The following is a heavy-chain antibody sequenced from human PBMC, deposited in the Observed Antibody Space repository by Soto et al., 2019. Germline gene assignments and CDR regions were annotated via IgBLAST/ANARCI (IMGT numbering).Heavy chain of an antibody. CDR2: ISWNSGSI. V-gene: IGHV3-9*01. Sequence: EVQLVESGGGLVQPGRSLRLSCAASGFTFDDYAMHCVRQAPGKGLEWVSGISWNSGSIGYADSVKGRFTISRDNAKNSLYRQMNSLRAEDTALYYCAKEHYGSGSLDYWGQGTLVTVSS. J-gene: IGHJ4*02. D-gene: IGHD3-10*01. CDR3: AKEHYGSGSLDY. CDR1: GFTFDDYA.